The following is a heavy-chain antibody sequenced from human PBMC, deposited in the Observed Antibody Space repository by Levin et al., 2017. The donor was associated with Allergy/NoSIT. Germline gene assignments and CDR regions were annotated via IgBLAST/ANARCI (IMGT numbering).Heavy chain of an antibody. CDR2: IYYSGST. J-gene: IGHJ5*02. D-gene: IGHD6-13*01. CDR1: GGSISSSSYY. Sequence: SETLSLTCTVSGGSISSSSYYWGWIRQPPGKGLEWIGSIYYSGSTYYNPSLKSRVTISVDTSKNQFSLKLSSVTAADTAVYYCATFIAAATGAGFDPWGQGTLVTVSS. CDR3: ATFIAAATGAGFDP. V-gene: IGHV4-39*07.